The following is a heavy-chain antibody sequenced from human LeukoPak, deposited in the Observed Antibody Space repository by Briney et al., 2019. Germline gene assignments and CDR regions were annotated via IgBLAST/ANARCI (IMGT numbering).Heavy chain of an antibody. Sequence: SVKVSCKASGGTLSSYAISWVRQAPGQGLEWMGGIIPIFGTANYAQKFQGRVTITADKSTSTAYMELSSLRSEDTAVYYCARDRSGDFWSGLRPYYFDYWGQGTLVTVSS. CDR1: GGTLSSYA. V-gene: IGHV1-69*06. CDR3: ARDRSGDFWSGLRPYYFDY. D-gene: IGHD3-3*01. J-gene: IGHJ4*02. CDR2: IIPIFGTA.